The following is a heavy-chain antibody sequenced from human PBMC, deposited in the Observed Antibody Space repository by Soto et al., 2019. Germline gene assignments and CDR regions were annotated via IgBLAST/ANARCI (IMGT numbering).Heavy chain of an antibody. V-gene: IGHV1-18*04. CDR2: ISAYNGNT. J-gene: IGHJ4*02. Sequence: ASVKVSCKASGYTFTSYGISWVRQAPGQGLEWMGWISAYNGNTNYAQKLQGRVTMTTDTSTSTAYMELRSLRSDDTAVYYCARSHYYDSSGYYLVHDYWGQGTLVTVSS. CDR3: ARSHYYDSSGYYLVHDY. D-gene: IGHD3-22*01. CDR1: GYTFTSYG.